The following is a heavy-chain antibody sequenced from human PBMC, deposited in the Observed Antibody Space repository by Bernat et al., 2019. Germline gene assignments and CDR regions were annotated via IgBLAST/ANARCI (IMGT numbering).Heavy chain of an antibody. D-gene: IGHD2-21*02. V-gene: IGHV3-33*01. CDR3: ARDTGPEVTNDAFDI. Sequence: VQLVESGGGVVQPGRSLRLSCAASGFTFSSYGMHGVRQAPGKGLEWVAVIWYDGSNNYYADSLKGRFTISRDNSKNTLYLQMNSLRAEDTAVYYCARDTGPEVTNDAFDIWGQGTTVTVSS. CDR2: IWYDGSNN. J-gene: IGHJ3*02. CDR1: GFTFSSYG.